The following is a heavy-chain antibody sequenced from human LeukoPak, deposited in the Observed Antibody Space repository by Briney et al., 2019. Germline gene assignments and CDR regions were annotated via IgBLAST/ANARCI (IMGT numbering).Heavy chain of an antibody. V-gene: IGHV4-59*01. D-gene: IGHD3-16*02. CDR2: IYYTGNT. CDR3: ARLYNHNWFDP. CDR1: GGSISHFL. Sequence: SETLSLTCTISGGSISHFLWSWIRQPPGRGLEWIGYIYYTGNTNYNPSLKSRVTISIDTSKNQFSLKLSSVTAADTAMYYCARLYNHNWFDPWGQGTLVTVSS. J-gene: IGHJ5*02.